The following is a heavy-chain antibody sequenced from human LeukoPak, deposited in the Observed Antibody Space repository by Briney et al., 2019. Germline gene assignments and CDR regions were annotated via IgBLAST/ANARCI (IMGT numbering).Heavy chain of an antibody. CDR2: LWYDGSNK. J-gene: IGHJ6*03. CDR1: GFTFGSYG. Sequence: GRSLRLSCAASGFTFGSYGMHWVRQAPGKGLEWVAVLWYDGSNKDYTDSVKGRFTIPRDNARNTLFLQMNSLRAEDTAVYYCARDIRSYYYMDVWGKGTTVTVSS. V-gene: IGHV3-33*01. D-gene: IGHD3-3*02. CDR3: ARDIRSYYYMDV.